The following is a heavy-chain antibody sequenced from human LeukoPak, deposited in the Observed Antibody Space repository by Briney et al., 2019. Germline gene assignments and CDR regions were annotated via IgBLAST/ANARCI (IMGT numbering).Heavy chain of an antibody. Sequence: EASVKVSCKASGYTFTSYDINWVRQATGQGLEWMGWMNPNSGNTGYAQKFQGRVTMTRNTSISTAYMELSSLRSDDTAVYYCARRPQWLVRGHWFDPWGQGTLVTVSS. D-gene: IGHD6-19*01. CDR2: MNPNSGNT. CDR1: GYTFTSYD. CDR3: ARRPQWLVRGHWFDP. J-gene: IGHJ5*02. V-gene: IGHV1-8*01.